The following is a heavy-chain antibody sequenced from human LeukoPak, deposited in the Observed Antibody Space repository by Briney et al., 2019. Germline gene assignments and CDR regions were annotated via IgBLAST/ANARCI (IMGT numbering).Heavy chain of an antibody. D-gene: IGHD6-6*01. V-gene: IGHV1-18*01. CDR3: ARDYEIAVRYDCFDP. J-gene: IGHJ5*02. CDR1: GYTFSNFG. CDR2: ISGYNGET. Sequence: ASVKVSCKAAGYTFSNFGISWVRQAPGQGLEWMGWISGYNGETNSAQKFQGRVTMTTDTSANTAYMEVRSLRSDDTAVYYCARDYEIAVRYDCFDPWGQGTLVIVSS.